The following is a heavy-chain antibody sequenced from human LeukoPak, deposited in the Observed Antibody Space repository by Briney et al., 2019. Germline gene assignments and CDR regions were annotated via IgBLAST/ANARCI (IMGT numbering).Heavy chain of an antibody. CDR1: GGSISSYY. V-gene: IGHV4-59*12. Sequence: KPSETLSLTCTVSGGSISSYYWSWIRQPPGKGLEWIGYIYYSGSTNYNPSLKSRVTISVDTSKNQFSLKLSSVTAADTAVYYCASTYYDSSGYRTAFDIWGQGTMVTVSS. D-gene: IGHD3-22*01. CDR2: IYYSGST. J-gene: IGHJ3*02. CDR3: ASTYYDSSGYRTAFDI.